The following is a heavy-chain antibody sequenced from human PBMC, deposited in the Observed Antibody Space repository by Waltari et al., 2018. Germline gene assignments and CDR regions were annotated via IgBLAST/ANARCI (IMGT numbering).Heavy chain of an antibody. Sequence: EVQLVESVGGLIQHGGYLSLSCAASGFTVSPNYMTWVRQAPGKGLEWLSVIYRGGSTYYADSVKGRFTISRDNSKNTLYLQMNSLRAEDTAVYYCARDPSGSYPGDYWGQGTLVTVSS. D-gene: IGHD1-26*01. V-gene: IGHV3-53*01. J-gene: IGHJ4*02. CDR1: GFTVSPNY. CDR3: ARDPSGSYPGDY. CDR2: IYRGGST.